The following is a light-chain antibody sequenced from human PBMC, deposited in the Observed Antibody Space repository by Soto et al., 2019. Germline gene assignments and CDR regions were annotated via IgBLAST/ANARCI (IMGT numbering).Light chain of an antibody. V-gene: IGKV3-11*01. J-gene: IGKJ1*01. CDR2: DAS. CDR3: QQYDKWPTWT. CDR1: QSVSSY. Sequence: EIVLTQSPATLSLSPGERATLSCRASQSVSSYLAWYQQKPGQAPRLLIYDASNRATGIPARFSGSGSGTDFTLTISSLQSEDFAVYYCQQYDKWPTWTFGQGTKVDNK.